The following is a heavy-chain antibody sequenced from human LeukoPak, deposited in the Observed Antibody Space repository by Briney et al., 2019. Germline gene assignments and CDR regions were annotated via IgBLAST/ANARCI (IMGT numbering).Heavy chain of an antibody. CDR2: ISSSSSYT. V-gene: IGHV3-11*03. Sequence: GGSLRLSCAASGFTFSDYYMSWIRQAPGKGLEWVSYISSSSSYTNYADSVKGRFTISRDNAKNSLYLQMNSLRAEDTAVYYCASQSTDGGFDYWGREPWSPSPQ. CDR3: ASQSTDGGFDY. CDR1: GFTFSDYY. D-gene: IGHD4-23*01. J-gene: IGHJ4*02.